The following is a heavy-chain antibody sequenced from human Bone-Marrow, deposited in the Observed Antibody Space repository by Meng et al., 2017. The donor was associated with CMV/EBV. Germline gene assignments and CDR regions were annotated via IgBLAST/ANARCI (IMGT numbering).Heavy chain of an antibody. D-gene: IGHD3-22*01. V-gene: IGHV3-66*02. CDR2: IYRGVST. CDR3: ARDEYDSSGYYPYYFDY. Sequence: GGSLRLSCAASGFTVSSNYIIWVRQAPGKGLECVSVIYRGVSTFYADSVKGRFTISRDNSKNTLYLQMNSLRAEDTAVYYCARDEYDSSGYYPYYFDYWGQGTLVTISS. CDR1: GFTVSSNY. J-gene: IGHJ4*02.